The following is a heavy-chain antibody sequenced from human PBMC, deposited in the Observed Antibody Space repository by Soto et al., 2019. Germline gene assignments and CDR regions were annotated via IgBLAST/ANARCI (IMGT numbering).Heavy chain of an antibody. Sequence: PGGSLRLSFSASGFTFSSYAMTRVRQAPGKGLEWVSAISGSGGSTYYADSVKVRFTISRDNSKNTLYLQMNSLRAEDTAVYYCASVHCSNAWSHYCYGMDVWGQGTTVTVSS. V-gene: IGHV3-23*01. CDR2: ISGSGGST. D-gene: IGHD2-15*01. CDR1: GFTFSSYA. J-gene: IGHJ6*02. CDR3: ASVHCSNAWSHYCYGMDV.